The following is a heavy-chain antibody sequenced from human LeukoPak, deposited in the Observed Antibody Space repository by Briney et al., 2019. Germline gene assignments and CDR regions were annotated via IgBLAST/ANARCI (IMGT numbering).Heavy chain of an antibody. D-gene: IGHD6-19*01. CDR1: GYSISSGYY. CDR2: IYHSGST. J-gene: IGHJ4*02. Sequence: SETLSLTCAVSGYSISSGYYWGWIRQPPGKGLEWIGSIYHSGSTYYNPSLKSRVTISVDTSKNQFSLKLSSVTAAGTAVYYCARLAVAGPEVGYWGQGTLVTVSS. CDR3: ARLAVAGPEVGY. V-gene: IGHV4-38-2*01.